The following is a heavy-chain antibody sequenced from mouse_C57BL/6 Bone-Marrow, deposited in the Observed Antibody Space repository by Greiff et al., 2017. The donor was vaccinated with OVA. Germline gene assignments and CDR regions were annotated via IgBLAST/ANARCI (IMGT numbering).Heavy chain of an antibody. CDR3: ARSPYDYVGDWYFDV. V-gene: IGHV1-82*01. CDR1: GYAFSSSW. Sequence: VKLMESGPELVKPGASVKISCKASGYAFSSSWMNWVKQRPGKGLEWIGRIYPGDGDTNYNGKFKGKATLTADKSSSTAYMQLSSLTSEDSAVYFCARSPYDYVGDWYFDVWGTGTTVTVSS. CDR2: IYPGDGDT. D-gene: IGHD2-4*01. J-gene: IGHJ1*03.